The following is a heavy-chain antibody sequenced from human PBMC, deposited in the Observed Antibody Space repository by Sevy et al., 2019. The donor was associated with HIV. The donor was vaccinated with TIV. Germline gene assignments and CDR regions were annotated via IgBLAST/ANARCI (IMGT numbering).Heavy chain of an antibody. CDR2: ISSNGGST. Sequence: GGSLRLSCAASGFSFSSYALHWVRQAPGKGLEYVSAISSNGGSTYYADSVKGRFTISRDNSKNTLYLQMGSLRAEDTTVYYCAKSPPTNGTTWGDNWFDPWGQGTLVTVSS. J-gene: IGHJ5*02. CDR3: AKSPPTNGTTWGDNWFDP. D-gene: IGHD1-1*01. CDR1: GFSFSSYA. V-gene: IGHV3-64*02.